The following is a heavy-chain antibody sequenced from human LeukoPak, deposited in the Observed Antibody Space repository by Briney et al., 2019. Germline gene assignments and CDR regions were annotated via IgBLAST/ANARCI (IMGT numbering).Heavy chain of an antibody. CDR1: GFTFNNYD. D-gene: IGHD3-9*01. CDR3: SKWGDYNFLTGYYGPDY. CDR2: ITGSGGRL. J-gene: IGHJ4*02. V-gene: IGHV3-23*01. Sequence: GASQRLFCVASGFTFNNYDMSWVRQATGKGLEWVSSITGSGGRLYYAYSVKRRFTISRDNTKNTLYLQVNSLRAEDADVYYCSKWGDYNFLTGYYGPDYWGQGTLVTVSS.